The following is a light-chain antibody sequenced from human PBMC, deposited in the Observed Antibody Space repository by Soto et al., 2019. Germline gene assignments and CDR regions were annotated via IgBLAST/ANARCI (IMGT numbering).Light chain of an antibody. CDR2: DVS. CDR3: SSYTSSITVV. V-gene: IGLV2-14*01. Sequence: QSALTQPASVSGSPGQSITISCTGTSSDVGGYNYVSWYQQHPGKAPKLMIFDVSNRPSGVSNRFSGSKSGNTASLTISGLQDEDEAAYHCSSYTSSITVVFGGGTQLTVL. CDR1: SSDVGGYNY. J-gene: IGLJ2*01.